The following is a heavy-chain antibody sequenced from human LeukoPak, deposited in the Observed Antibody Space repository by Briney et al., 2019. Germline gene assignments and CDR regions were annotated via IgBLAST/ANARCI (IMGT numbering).Heavy chain of an antibody. V-gene: IGHV3-7*01. CDR3: AKDLYRIVVVPHYFDY. J-gene: IGHJ4*02. Sequence: GGSLRLSCAASGFTFSSYWMSWVRQAPGKGLEWVANIKQDGSEKYYVDSVKGRFTISRDNAKNSLYLQMNSLRAEDTAVYYCAKDLYRIVVVPHYFDYWGQGTLVTVSS. CDR1: GFTFSSYW. D-gene: IGHD3-22*01. CDR2: IKQDGSEK.